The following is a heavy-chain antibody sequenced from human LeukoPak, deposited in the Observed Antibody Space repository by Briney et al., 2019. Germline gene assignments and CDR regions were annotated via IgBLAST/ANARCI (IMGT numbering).Heavy chain of an antibody. Sequence: PGGSLRLSCAASGFTFSTYWMNWFRQAPGKGLEWVANINQYGNEKYYVDSVKGRFTISRDNDKNSLYLEMNSLRAEDTAVYYCATGAEMDRGVIINGHLDYWGQGTLVTASS. D-gene: IGHD3-10*01. CDR3: ATGAEMDRGVIINGHLDY. CDR1: GFTFSTYW. CDR2: INQYGNEK. J-gene: IGHJ4*02. V-gene: IGHV3-7*01.